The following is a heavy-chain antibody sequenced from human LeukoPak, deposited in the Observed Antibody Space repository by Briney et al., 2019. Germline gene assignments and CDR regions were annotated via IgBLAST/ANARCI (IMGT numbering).Heavy chain of an antibody. CDR2: ISAYNGNT. Sequence: EASVKVSCKASGYTFTSYGINWVRQAPGQGLEWMGWISAYNGNTNYAQKLQGRVTMTTDTSTSTVYMELRSLRSDDTAVYYCARDLGYSSSWYGEIDPWGQGTLVTVSS. V-gene: IGHV1-18*01. CDR3: ARDLGYSSSWYGEIDP. D-gene: IGHD6-13*01. CDR1: GYTFTSYG. J-gene: IGHJ5*02.